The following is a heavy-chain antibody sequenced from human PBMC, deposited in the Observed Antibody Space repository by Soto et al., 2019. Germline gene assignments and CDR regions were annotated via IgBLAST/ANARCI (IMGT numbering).Heavy chain of an antibody. V-gene: IGHV4-34*01. Sequence: QVQLQQWGAGLLKPSETLSLTCAVYGGSFSGYYWSWIRQPPRKGLEWIGEINHSGSTNYNPSLKSRVTISVDTSKNQFSLKLSSVTAADTAVYYCARGLRMGWWETLGAFDIWGQGTIVTVSS. CDR2: INHSGST. CDR3: ARGLRMGWWETLGAFDI. D-gene: IGHD1-26*01. CDR1: GGSFSGYY. J-gene: IGHJ3*02.